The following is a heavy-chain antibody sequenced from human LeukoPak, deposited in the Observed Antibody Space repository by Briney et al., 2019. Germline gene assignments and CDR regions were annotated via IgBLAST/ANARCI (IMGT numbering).Heavy chain of an antibody. Sequence: SVKVSCKASGGTFSSYAISWVRQAPGQGLEWMGGIIPIFGTANYAQKFQGRVTITADKSTSTAYMELSSLRSEDTAVYYCARVVVPAANHFYYYGIDVWGKGTTVTVSS. CDR1: GGTFSSYA. CDR2: IIPIFGTA. D-gene: IGHD2-2*01. J-gene: IGHJ6*04. V-gene: IGHV1-69*06. CDR3: ARVVVPAANHFYYYGIDV.